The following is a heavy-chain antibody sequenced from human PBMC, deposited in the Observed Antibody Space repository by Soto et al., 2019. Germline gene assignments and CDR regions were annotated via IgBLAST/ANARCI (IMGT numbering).Heavy chain of an antibody. J-gene: IGHJ6*02. V-gene: IGHV3-13*01. CDR1: GFTFSSYD. D-gene: IGHD3-16*02. CDR2: IGTAGDT. Sequence: QPGGSLRLSCAASGFTFSSYDMHWVRQAAGKGLEWVSVIGTAGDTHYAGSVKGRFTISRENAKNSLYLQMNSLRAGDTAVYYCARVIGYNYGLDVWGQGTTVTVSS. CDR3: ARVIGYNYGLDV.